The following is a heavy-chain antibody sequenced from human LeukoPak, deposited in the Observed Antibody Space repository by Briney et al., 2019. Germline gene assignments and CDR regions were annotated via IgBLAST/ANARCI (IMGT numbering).Heavy chain of an antibody. Sequence: SETLSLTCTVSGGSISSGGYYWSWIRQHPGKGLEWIGYIYYSGSTYYNPSLKSRVTISVDTSKNQFSLKLSSVTAADTAVYYCAGDGLMTGANWFDPWGQGTLVTVSS. CDR1: GGSISSGGYY. CDR3: AGDGLMTGANWFDP. V-gene: IGHV4-31*03. J-gene: IGHJ5*02. CDR2: IYYSGST.